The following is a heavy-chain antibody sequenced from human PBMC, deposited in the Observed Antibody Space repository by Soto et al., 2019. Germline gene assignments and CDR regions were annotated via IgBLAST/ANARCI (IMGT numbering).Heavy chain of an antibody. D-gene: IGHD3-9*01. CDR3: AKTQGGILTGYYMDV. V-gene: IGHV3-7*01. CDR2: IKQDGSEK. CDR1: GFTFSSYW. J-gene: IGHJ6*03. Sequence: GGSLRLSCAASGFTFSSYWMSWVRQAPGKGLEWVANIKQDGSEKYYVDSVKGRFTISRDNAKNSLYLQMNSLRAEDTAVYYCAKTQGGILTGYYMDVWGKGTTVTVSS.